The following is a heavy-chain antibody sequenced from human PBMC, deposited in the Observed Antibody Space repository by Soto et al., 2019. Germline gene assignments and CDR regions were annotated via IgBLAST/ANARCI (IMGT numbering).Heavy chain of an antibody. CDR2: ITRNGGNT. J-gene: IGHJ6*02. D-gene: IGHD3-3*01. CDR1: GFTFSSYA. Sequence: EVQLVESGGGLVQPGGSLRLSCAASGFTFSSYAMHWVRQAPGKGLECVSAITRNGGNTDYASSVKGRFTISSDNPKTTLSLPLGSLRSDAMAVYYCASRIPFGYGMAFWGQGTTVTVSS. CDR3: ASRIPFGYGMAF. V-gene: IGHV3-64*01.